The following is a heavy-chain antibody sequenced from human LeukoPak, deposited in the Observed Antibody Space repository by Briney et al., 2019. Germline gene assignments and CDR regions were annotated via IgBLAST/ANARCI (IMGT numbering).Heavy chain of an antibody. Sequence: PSETLSLTCTVSGYSISSGYYWGWIRQPPGKGLEWIGSIYHSGSTYYNPSLKSRVTISADTSKNQFSLKLRSVTAADTAVYYCARDSGTTGEVRFDPWGQGTLVTVSS. CDR1: GYSISSGYY. CDR3: ARDSGTTGEVRFDP. J-gene: IGHJ5*02. V-gene: IGHV4-38-2*02. D-gene: IGHD3-10*01. CDR2: IYHSGST.